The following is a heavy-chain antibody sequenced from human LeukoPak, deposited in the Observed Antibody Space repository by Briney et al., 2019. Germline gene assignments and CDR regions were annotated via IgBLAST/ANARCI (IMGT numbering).Heavy chain of an antibody. CDR2: INHSGST. CDR1: GGSFSGYY. J-gene: IGHJ4*02. V-gene: IGHV4-34*01. CDR3: ARGLISCYDY. Sequence: SETLSLTCAVYGGSFSGYYWSWIRQPPGKGLEWIGEINHSGSTNYNPSLKSRVTISVDTSKNQFSLKLSSVTAADTAVYYCARGLISCYDYWGQGTLVTVSS. D-gene: IGHD2-2*01.